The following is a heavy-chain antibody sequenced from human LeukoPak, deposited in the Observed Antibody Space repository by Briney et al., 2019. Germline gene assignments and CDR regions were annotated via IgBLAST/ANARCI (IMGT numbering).Heavy chain of an antibody. Sequence: PGGSLRLSCAASGFTFSSFALSWVRQAPGKGLVWVSRINSDGSSTSYADSVKGRFTISRDDAKNTLYLQMNSLRAEDTAVYYCARDSEMVRGVTFDYWGQGTLVTVSS. D-gene: IGHD3-10*01. CDR2: INSDGSST. CDR3: ARDSEMVRGVTFDY. V-gene: IGHV3-74*01. J-gene: IGHJ4*02. CDR1: GFTFSSFA.